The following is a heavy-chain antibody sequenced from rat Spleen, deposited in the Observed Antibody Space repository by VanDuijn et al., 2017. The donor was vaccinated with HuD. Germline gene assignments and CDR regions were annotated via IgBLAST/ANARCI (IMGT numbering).Heavy chain of an antibody. D-gene: IGHD4-1*01. CDR2: ISTGGRNT. CDR3: ARTEYGSPVDY. V-gene: IGHV5-25*01. Sequence: EVQLVESGGGLVQPGRSMKLSCAASGFTFSNYYIAWVRQTPTKGLEWFAYISTGGRNTYYRDSVKDRFTISRDNAKSTLYLQMDRLKSEDRATDYCARTEYGSPVDYWGQGVMVTVSS. CDR1: GFTFSNYY. J-gene: IGHJ2*01.